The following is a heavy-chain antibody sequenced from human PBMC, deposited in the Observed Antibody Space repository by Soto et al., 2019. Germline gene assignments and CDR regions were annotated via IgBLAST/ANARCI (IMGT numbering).Heavy chain of an antibody. CDR1: GGSIRSYY. Sequence: SETLSLTCTVSGGSIRSYYWSWIRQPPGKGLEWIGYIYYTGSTNYNPSLKSRLTISVDTSRNQFSLRLSSVTAADTAVYYCARGGYSDYGGFGNFFDSWGQGTPVTGSS. V-gene: IGHV4-59*01. CDR3: ARGGYSDYGGFGNFFDS. J-gene: IGHJ4*02. CDR2: IYYTGST. D-gene: IGHD5-12*01.